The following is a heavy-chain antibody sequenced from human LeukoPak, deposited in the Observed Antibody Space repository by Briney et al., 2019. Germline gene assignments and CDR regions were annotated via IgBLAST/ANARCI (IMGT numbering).Heavy chain of an antibody. V-gene: IGHV3-30*02. CDR3: AKGYCTGTSCYTGLDY. D-gene: IGHD2-2*02. CDR1: GFTFSTYG. Sequence: PGGSLRLSCAASGFTFSTYGMHWVRQAPGKGLEWVAFIRYDGSTKYYAYSVKGRFTISRDNSKNTLYLQMNSLSAEDTALYFCAKGYCTGTSCYTGLDYWGQGTLVTGSS. J-gene: IGHJ4*01. CDR2: IRYDGSTK.